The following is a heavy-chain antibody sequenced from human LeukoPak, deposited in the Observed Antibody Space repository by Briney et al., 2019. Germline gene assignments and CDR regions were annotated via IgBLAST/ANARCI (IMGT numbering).Heavy chain of an antibody. D-gene: IGHD4-23*01. Sequence: GGSLRLSCAASGFTFSDYHMSWIRQAPGKGLEWVSYISSSGGTISYADSVKGRFTISRDNSKNTLYLQMNSLRAEDTAVYYCAKDSRWLPPFDYWGQGTLVTVSS. CDR1: GFTFSDYH. CDR2: ISSSGGTI. CDR3: AKDSRWLPPFDY. J-gene: IGHJ4*02. V-gene: IGHV3-11*01.